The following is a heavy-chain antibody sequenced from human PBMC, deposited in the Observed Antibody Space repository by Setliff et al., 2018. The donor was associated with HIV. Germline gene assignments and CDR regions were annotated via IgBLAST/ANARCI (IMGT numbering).Heavy chain of an antibody. D-gene: IGHD6-13*01. Sequence: GGSLRLSCAASGFAFSTYGMHWVRQAPGKGLEWVAFIQYDGKRIYYGESVNGRFTISRDNPKNTLYLQMNSLRAEDTAVYYCARGDSSSWYRGIDYWGQGTLVTVSS. V-gene: IGHV3-30*02. CDR3: ARGDSSSWYRGIDY. J-gene: IGHJ4*02. CDR1: GFAFSTYG. CDR2: IQYDGKRI.